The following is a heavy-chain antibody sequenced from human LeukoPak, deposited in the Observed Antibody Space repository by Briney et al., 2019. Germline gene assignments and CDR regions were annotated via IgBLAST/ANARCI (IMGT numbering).Heavy chain of an antibody. Sequence: GGSLRLSCAASGFTFSSYSMNWVRQAPGKGLEWVSSISSSSSYIYYADSVKGRFTTSRDNAKNSLYLQMNSLRAEDTAVYYCARPSLHCSSTSCYTEYYFDYWGQGTLVTVSS. V-gene: IGHV3-21*01. CDR2: ISSSSSYI. CDR1: GFTFSSYS. J-gene: IGHJ4*02. CDR3: ARPSLHCSSTSCYTEYYFDY. D-gene: IGHD2-2*02.